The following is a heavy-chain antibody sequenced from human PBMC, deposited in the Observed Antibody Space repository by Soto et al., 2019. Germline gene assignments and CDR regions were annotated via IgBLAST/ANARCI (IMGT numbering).Heavy chain of an antibody. J-gene: IGHJ6*02. Sequence: PGGSLRLSCAASGFTFSSYAMSWVRQAPGKGLEWVSAISGSGGSTYYADSVKGRFTIARDNSKDTLYLQMNSLRAEDTAVYYCAKAMGRRYCSGGRCNVGMDVWGQGTTVTVSS. CDR3: AKAMGRRYCSGGRCNVGMDV. CDR1: GFTFSSYA. V-gene: IGHV3-23*01. D-gene: IGHD2-15*01. CDR2: ISGSGGST.